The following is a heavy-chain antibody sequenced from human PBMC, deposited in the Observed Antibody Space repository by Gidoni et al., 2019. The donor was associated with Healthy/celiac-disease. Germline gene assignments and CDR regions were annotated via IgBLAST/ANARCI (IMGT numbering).Heavy chain of an antibody. J-gene: IGHJ3*02. CDR1: GFTFSNAW. CDR2: IKSKTDGGTT. V-gene: IGHV3-15*01. CDR3: TTDRVRELLWFGELLSLDAFDI. D-gene: IGHD3-10*01. Sequence: EVQLVESGGGLVKPGGSLRLACAASGFTFSNAWMSWVRPAPGKGLEWVGRIKSKTDGGTTDYAAPVKGRFTISRDDSKNTLYLQMNSLKTEDTAVYYCTTDRVRELLWFGELLSLDAFDIWGQGTMVTVSS.